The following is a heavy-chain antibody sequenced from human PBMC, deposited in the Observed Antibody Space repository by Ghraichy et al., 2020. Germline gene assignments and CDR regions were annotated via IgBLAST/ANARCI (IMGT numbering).Heavy chain of an antibody. CDR1: GGSISSYY. D-gene: IGHD3-22*01. CDR3: ARVTTMISGRAFDI. CDR2: IYYSGST. J-gene: IGHJ3*02. Sequence: SETLSLTCTVSGGSISSYYWSWIRQPPGKGLEWIGYIYYSGSTNYNPSLKSRVTISVDTSKNQFSLKLSSVTAADTAVYYCARVTTMISGRAFDIWGQGTKVTVSS. V-gene: IGHV4-59*01.